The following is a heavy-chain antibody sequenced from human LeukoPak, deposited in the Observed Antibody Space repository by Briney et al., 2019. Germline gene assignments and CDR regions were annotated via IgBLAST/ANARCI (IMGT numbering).Heavy chain of an antibody. CDR3: AGLGITMIGGV. D-gene: IGHD3-10*02. J-gene: IGHJ6*04. Sequence: GGSLRLSCAASGFTSSSYEMNWVRQAPGKGLEWVSYISSSGSTIYYADSVKGRFTISRDNAENSLYLQMNSLRAEDTAVYYCAGLGITMIGGVWGKGTTVTISS. V-gene: IGHV3-48*03. CDR1: GFTSSSYE. CDR2: ISSSGSTI.